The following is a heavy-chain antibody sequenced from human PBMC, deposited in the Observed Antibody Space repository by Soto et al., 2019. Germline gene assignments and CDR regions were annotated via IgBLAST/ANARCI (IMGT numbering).Heavy chain of an antibody. CDR2: IIPLFGTA. J-gene: IGHJ6*02. CDR3: ARDIRLVAGTPMDYYYYGMDV. V-gene: IGHV1-69*12. D-gene: IGHD6-19*01. Sequence: QVQLVQSGAEVKKPGSSVKVSCKASGGTFSSYAISWVRQAPGQGLEWMGGIIPLFGTANYAQKFQGRVTITADESTSTAYMELSSLRSEDTAVYYCARDIRLVAGTPMDYYYYGMDVWGQGTTVTVSS. CDR1: GGTFSSYA.